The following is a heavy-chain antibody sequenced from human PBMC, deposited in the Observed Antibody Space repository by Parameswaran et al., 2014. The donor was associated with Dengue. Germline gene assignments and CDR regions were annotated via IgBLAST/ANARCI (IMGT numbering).Heavy chain of an antibody. Sequence: VRQAPGKGLEWVAVIWYDGSNKYYADSVKGRFTISRDNSKNTLYLQMNSLRAEDTAVYYCARDGVGYSSGWVDYWGQGTLVTVSS. V-gene: IGHV3-33*01. J-gene: IGHJ4*02. D-gene: IGHD6-19*01. CDR2: IWYDGSNK. CDR3: ARDGVGYSSGWVDY.